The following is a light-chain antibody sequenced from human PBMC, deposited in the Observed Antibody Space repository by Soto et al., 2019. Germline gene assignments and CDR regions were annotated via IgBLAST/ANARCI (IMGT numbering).Light chain of an antibody. CDR3: QQFGSSWWT. CDR1: QSVSIY. V-gene: IGKV3-20*01. J-gene: IGKJ1*01. Sequence: DNVLTQSPDTLSLSPGERATLSCRASQSVSIYLAWYQQKPGQGPRLLIYAISTRAAGIPDRFSGSGSGTDFTLTISRVEPADSAMYYCQQFGSSWWTFAQGTKVDIK. CDR2: AIS.